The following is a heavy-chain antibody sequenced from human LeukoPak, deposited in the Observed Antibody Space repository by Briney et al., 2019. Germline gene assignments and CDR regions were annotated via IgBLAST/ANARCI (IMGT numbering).Heavy chain of an antibody. CDR2: INRDGRTT. D-gene: IGHD2-15*01. V-gene: IGHV3-43*02. J-gene: IGHJ4*02. Sequence: QPGGSLKLSCAASGFTSNEYAMHWVRQVPGKGLEWVSLINRDGRTTYYADSVQGRFTISRDNNKKSLFLQMDSLGTEDTALYYCAKALHSWELLPVFDYWGQGPLVTVSS. CDR1: GFTSNEYA. CDR3: AKALHSWELLPVFDY.